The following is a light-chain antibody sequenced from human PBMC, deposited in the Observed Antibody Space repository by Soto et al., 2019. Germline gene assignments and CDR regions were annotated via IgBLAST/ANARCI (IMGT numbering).Light chain of an antibody. J-gene: IGKJ3*01. CDR2: VAS. Sequence: VLTQSPGTLSLSPGERATLSCMASERISSNFLAWYQQRHGQAPRLLIYVASTRASGIPYRFSGSGSGTDFALTISRLEPEDFALYYWPQYGTAPFTFGPGTTVEIK. CDR3: PQYGTAPFT. V-gene: IGKV3-20*01. CDR1: ERISSNF.